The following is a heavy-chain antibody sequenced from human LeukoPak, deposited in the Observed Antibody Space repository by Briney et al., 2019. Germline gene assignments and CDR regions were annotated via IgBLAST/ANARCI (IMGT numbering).Heavy chain of an antibody. Sequence: ASVKVSCKASGYTFTGYYMHWVRQAPGQGLEWMGWINPNSGGTNYAQKFQGRVTMTRDTSISTAYMELSRLRSDDTAVYYCARGRYSYGSPDDAFDIWGQGTMVTVSS. D-gene: IGHD5-18*01. CDR2: INPNSGGT. CDR1: GYTFTGYY. CDR3: ARGRYSYGSPDDAFDI. V-gene: IGHV1-2*02. J-gene: IGHJ3*02.